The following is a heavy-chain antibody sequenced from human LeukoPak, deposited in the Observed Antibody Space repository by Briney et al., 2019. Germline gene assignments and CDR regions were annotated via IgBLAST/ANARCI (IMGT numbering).Heavy chain of an antibody. CDR3: AKTRGYSYGYLYFDY. CDR2: ISYDGSNK. CDR1: GFTFSSSG. Sequence: GGSLRLSCAASGFTFSSSGMHWVRQAPGKGLEWVAVISYDGSNKYYADSVKGRFTISRDTSKNTLYLQMNSLRAEDTAVYYCAKTRGYSYGYLYFDYWGQGTLVTVSS. J-gene: IGHJ4*02. D-gene: IGHD5-18*01. V-gene: IGHV3-30*18.